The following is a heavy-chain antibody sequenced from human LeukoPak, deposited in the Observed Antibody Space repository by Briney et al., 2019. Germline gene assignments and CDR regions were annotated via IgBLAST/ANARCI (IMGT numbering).Heavy chain of an antibody. J-gene: IGHJ6*02. CDR2: LYSGGYA. CDR1: GFSVSSTY. CDR3: ARAYGNNGMDV. Sequence: GGSLRLSCEASGFSVSSTYMTWVRQAPGKGLEWVSVLYSGGYANYTGSVEGRFSISRDDSKNTLYLQMNSLRADDTALYYCARAYGNNGMDVWGQGTTVTVSS. D-gene: IGHD4-23*01. V-gene: IGHV3-53*01.